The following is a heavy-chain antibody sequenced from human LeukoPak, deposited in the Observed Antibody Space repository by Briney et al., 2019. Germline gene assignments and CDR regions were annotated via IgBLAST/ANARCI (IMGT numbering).Heavy chain of an antibody. CDR2: MNPNSGNT. Sequence: ASVKVSCKASGYTFTSYDINWVRQATGQGLEWMGWMNPNSGNTGYAQKFRGRVTMTSDTSTNTVYMEFSSLRSEDAAVYYCARGGYYYDSGSYYNHFDYWGQGTLVTVSS. CDR1: GYTFTSYD. J-gene: IGHJ4*02. V-gene: IGHV1-8*01. CDR3: ARGGYYYDSGSYYNHFDY. D-gene: IGHD3-10*01.